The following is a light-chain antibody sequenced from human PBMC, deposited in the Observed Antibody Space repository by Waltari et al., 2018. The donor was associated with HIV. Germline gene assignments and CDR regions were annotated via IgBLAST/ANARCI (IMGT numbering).Light chain of an antibody. J-gene: IGLJ2*01. CDR2: EVS. CDR3: SSYTNNSTLV. CDR1: NSAVERYHY. V-gene: IGLV2-14*01. Sequence: QSALTQPASVAGSPGQSITISCNGTNSAVERYHYVSWYQQHPGKAPNLMIYEVSNRPSGVSNRFSGSKSGNTASLTISGLQAEDEADYYCSSYTNNSTLVCGGGTKLTVL.